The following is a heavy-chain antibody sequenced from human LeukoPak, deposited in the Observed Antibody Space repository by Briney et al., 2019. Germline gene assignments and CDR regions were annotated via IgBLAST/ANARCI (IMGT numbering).Heavy chain of an antibody. CDR1: GFTFSSYA. CDR3: ALRGYGDFSPFDY. CDR2: ISGSGGST. J-gene: IGHJ4*02. V-gene: IGHV3-23*01. Sequence: GGSLRLSCAASGFTFSSYAMSWVRQAPGKGLEWVSAISGSGGSTYYADSVKGRFTISRDNSKNTLYLQMNSLRAEDTALYYCALRGYGDFSPFDYWGQGTLVTVSS. D-gene: IGHD4-17*01.